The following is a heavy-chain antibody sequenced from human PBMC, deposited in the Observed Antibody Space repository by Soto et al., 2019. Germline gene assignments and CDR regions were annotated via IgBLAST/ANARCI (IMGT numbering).Heavy chain of an antibody. CDR2: INPSGGST. Sequence: GASVKVSCKASGYTFTSYYMHWVRQAPGQGLEWMGIINPSGGSTSYAQKFQGRVTMTRDTSTSTVYMELSSLRSEDTAVYYCAREFRKFLYYDFWSGYANWFDPWGQGTLVTVSS. V-gene: IGHV1-46*01. D-gene: IGHD3-3*01. J-gene: IGHJ5*02. CDR1: GYTFTSYY. CDR3: AREFRKFLYYDFWSGYANWFDP.